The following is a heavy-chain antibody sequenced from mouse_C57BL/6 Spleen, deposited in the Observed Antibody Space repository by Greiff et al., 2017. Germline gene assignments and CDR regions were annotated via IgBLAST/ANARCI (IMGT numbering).Heavy chain of an antibody. CDR2: ISGGGDYI. J-gene: IGHJ2*01. V-gene: IGHV5-9-1*02. Sequence: EVHLVESGEGLVKPGGSLKLSCAASGFTFSSYAMSWVRQTPEKRLEWVAYISGGGDYIYYADTVKGRFTISRDNARNTLYLQMSSLKSEDTAMYYCTRDGDYYGSSLYYFDYWGQGTTLTVSA. CDR1: GFTFSSYA. CDR3: TRDGDYYGSSLYYFDY. D-gene: IGHD1-1*01.